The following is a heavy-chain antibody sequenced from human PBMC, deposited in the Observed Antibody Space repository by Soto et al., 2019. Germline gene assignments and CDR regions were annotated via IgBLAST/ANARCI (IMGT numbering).Heavy chain of an antibody. CDR3: AQTEDGGRSRTPAGWFDA. D-gene: IGHD2-15*01. V-gene: IGHV2-26*01. Sequence: QVTLKESGPVLVKPTETLTLTCTVSGFSLSNAGMGVSWIRQPPGKALEWLAHIFSNDERRFSTSLKNRLTISKDTFTSQVVLIMTNIDPVDTATYYCAQTEDGGRSRTPAGWFDAWGQGTLVTVSS. CDR1: GFSLSNAGMG. CDR2: IFSNDER. J-gene: IGHJ5*02.